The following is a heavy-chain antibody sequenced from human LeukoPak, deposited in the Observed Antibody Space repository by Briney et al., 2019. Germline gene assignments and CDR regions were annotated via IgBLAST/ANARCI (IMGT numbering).Heavy chain of an antibody. V-gene: IGHV3-11*06. CDR2: ISSSSSYI. J-gene: IGHJ3*01. D-gene: IGHD3-22*01. CDR1: GFTFSDYY. CDR3: ARRDYYDSSGY. Sequence: TGGSLRLSCAASGFTFSDYYMSWIRQAPGKGLEWVSSISSSSSYIYYADSVKGRFTISRDNAKNSLYLQMNSLRAEDTAVYYCARRDYYDSSGYWGQGTMVTVSS.